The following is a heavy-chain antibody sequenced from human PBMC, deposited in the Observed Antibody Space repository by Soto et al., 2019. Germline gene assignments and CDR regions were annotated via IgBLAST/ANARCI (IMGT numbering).Heavy chain of an antibody. CDR1: GFTFSSYA. D-gene: IGHD5-12*01. Sequence: EVHVLESGGDLVQPGESLRLSCAASGFTFSSYAMNWVRQAPGKGLEWLSGVYDLDGTYYADSVRGRFTTSIDSSRTTVYLQMRDLRPEDTALYCCATWHLREHAYDIWGQGTMVTVSS. V-gene: IGHV3-23*01. CDR2: VYDLDGT. CDR3: ATWHLREHAYDI. J-gene: IGHJ3*02.